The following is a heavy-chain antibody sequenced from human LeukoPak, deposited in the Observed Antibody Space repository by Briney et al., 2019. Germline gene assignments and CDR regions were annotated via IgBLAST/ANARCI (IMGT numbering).Heavy chain of an antibody. Sequence: PSETLSLTCTVSGGSISSGGYYWSWIRQHPGKGLEWIGYIYYSGSTYYNPSLKSRVTISVDTSKNQFSLKLSSVTAAGTAVYYCARGPAGGPIDYWGQGTLVTVSS. CDR2: IYYSGST. J-gene: IGHJ4*02. V-gene: IGHV4-31*03. CDR1: GGSISSGGYY. D-gene: IGHD2-2*01. CDR3: ARGPAGGPIDY.